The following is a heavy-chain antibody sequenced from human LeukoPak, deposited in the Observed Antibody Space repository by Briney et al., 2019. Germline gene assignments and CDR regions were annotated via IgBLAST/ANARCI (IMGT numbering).Heavy chain of an antibody. J-gene: IGHJ3*02. CDR2: IYYSGST. V-gene: IGHV4-59*01. CDR3: AREGPDDAFDI. CDR1: GGSISSYY. Sequence: PSETLSLTXTVSGGSISSYYWSWIRQPPGKGLEWIGYIYYSGSTNYNPSLKSLVTISVDTSKNQFSPKLSSVTAADTAVYYCAREGPDDAFDIWGQGTMVTVSS.